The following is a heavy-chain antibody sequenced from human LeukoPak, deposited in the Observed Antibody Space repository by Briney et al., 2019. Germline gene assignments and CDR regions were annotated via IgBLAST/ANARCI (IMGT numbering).Heavy chain of an antibody. Sequence: ASVKVSCKASGYTFTGYYMHWVRQAPGQGLEWMGWINPNSGGTNYAQNFQGRVTMTRDTSISTAYMELSRLRSDDTAVYYCARDWVYCSSTSCYTTGGWFDPWGQGTLVTVSS. V-gene: IGHV1-2*02. CDR3: ARDWVYCSSTSCYTTGGWFDP. J-gene: IGHJ5*02. CDR1: GYTFTGYY. CDR2: INPNSGGT. D-gene: IGHD2-2*02.